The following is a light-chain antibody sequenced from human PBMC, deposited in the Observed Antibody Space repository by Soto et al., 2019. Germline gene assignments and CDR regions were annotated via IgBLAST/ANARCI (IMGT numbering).Light chain of an antibody. V-gene: IGKV3-20*01. CDR2: GTS. CDR3: QHYVPSPETWT. Sequence: EIVLTQSPGTLSLSPGERATLSCRASQSVSNSYLAWYQQKRGQAPRLLIYGTSSRATGIPDRFSGSGSGTDFTLTISRLEPEDFAVYFCQHYVPSPETWTFGQGTKVEIK. CDR1: QSVSNSY. J-gene: IGKJ1*01.